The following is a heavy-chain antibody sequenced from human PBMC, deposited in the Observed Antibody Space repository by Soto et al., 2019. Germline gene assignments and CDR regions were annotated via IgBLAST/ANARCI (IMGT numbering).Heavy chain of an antibody. CDR2: ISGYNGNT. D-gene: IGHD2-2*02. J-gene: IGHJ4*02. CDR1: GYIFASYG. Sequence: QVQLVQSGAEVKKPGASVKVTCKASGYIFASYGISWVRQAPGLGLEWMGWISGYNGNTNYAQKVQGRVTVTTDTSTSTVYMELRSLRSDDTAVYYSARDHCSSSSCYSVVDYWGQGTLVTVSS. V-gene: IGHV1-18*04. CDR3: ARDHCSSSSCYSVVDY.